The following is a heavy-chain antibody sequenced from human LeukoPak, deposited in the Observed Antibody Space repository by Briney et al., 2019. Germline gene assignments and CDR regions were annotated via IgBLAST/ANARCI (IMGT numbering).Heavy chain of an antibody. J-gene: IGHJ6*02. CDR1: GGSISGSDYY. D-gene: IGHD3-16*02. CDR3: ARGPMITFGGVIVIGGLYYYYGMDV. CDR2: IYYSGST. Sequence: SETLSLTCTVSGGSISGSDYYWGWVRQPPGKGLEWIGIIYYSGSTYYNPSLKSRVTISVDASENQFSLRLSSVTAADTAVYYCARGPMITFGGVIVIGGLYYYYGMDVWGQGTTVTVSS. V-gene: IGHV4-39*01.